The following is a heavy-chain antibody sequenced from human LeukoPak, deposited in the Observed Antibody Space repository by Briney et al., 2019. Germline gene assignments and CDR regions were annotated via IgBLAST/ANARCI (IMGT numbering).Heavy chain of an antibody. D-gene: IGHD7-27*01. CDR2: IYTSGST. J-gene: IGHJ5*02. CDR1: GGSISRYY. Sequence: SETLSLTCTVSGGSISRYYWSWIRQPPGKGLEWIGYIYTSGSTNYNPSLKSRVTISVDTSKNQFSLKLGSVTAADTAVYYCARLNRGRVQYNWFDPWGQGTLVTVSS. CDR3: ARLNRGRVQYNWFDP. V-gene: IGHV4-4*09.